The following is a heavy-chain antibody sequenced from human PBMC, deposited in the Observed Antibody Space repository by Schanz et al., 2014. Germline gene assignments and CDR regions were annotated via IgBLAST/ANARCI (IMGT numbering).Heavy chain of an antibody. D-gene: IGHD5-12*01. J-gene: IGHJ6*02. CDR3: ARDLTVDTGYVVHYYYYGMDV. CDR1: GGTFSTYP. V-gene: IGHV1-69*04. Sequence: QVQLVQSGAEVKKPGSSMKVSCKASGGTFSTYPINWLRQAPGQGLEWMGRIIPIHGIVNYAQRFQDRVRITADKSTSTAYMELTSLRSEDTAVYFCARDLTVDTGYVVHYYYYGMDVWGQGTTVTVS. CDR2: IIPIHGIV.